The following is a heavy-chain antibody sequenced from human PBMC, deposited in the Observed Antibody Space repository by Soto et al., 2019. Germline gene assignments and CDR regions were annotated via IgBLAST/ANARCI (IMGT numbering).Heavy chain of an antibody. J-gene: IGHJ4*02. CDR2: IKCDGSEK. V-gene: IGHV3-7*03. Sequence: GGSLRLSCAASGFTFSSSWMHWVCQAPEKGLEWVADIKCDGSEKYYVDSVKGRLTISRDNAKNSLYLQVNSLRAEDMTVYYCVRGTSSITMIVVVPYFDYWGQGTLVTVSS. CDR1: GFTFSSSW. D-gene: IGHD3-22*01. CDR3: VRGTSSITMIVVVPYFDY.